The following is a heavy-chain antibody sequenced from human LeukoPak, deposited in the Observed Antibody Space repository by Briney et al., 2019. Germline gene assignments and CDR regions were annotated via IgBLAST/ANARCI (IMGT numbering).Heavy chain of an antibody. CDR3: ARGARAGYNLEPFDY. J-gene: IGHJ4*02. CDR2: ISYSGST. Sequence: SETLSLTCTVSGGSISSSSYYWGWVRQPPGKGLEWIGSISYSGSTKYNPSLKSRVTISVDTSKNQFSLKLSSVTAADTAVYYCARGARAGYNLEPFDYWGQGTLVTVSS. D-gene: IGHD5-24*01. CDR1: GGSISSSSYY. V-gene: IGHV4-39*07.